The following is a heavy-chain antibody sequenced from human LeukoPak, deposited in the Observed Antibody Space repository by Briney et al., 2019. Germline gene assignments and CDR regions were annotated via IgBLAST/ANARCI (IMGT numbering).Heavy chain of an antibody. CDR1: GFTFSSCA. CDR2: ISGSGGST. CDR3: AKVTRAWGAIDVVY. D-gene: IGHD1-26*01. V-gene: IGHV3-23*01. Sequence: GGSLRLSCAASGFTFSSCAMSWVRQAPGKGLEWVSAISGSGGSTYYADSVKGRFTISRDNSKNTLYLQMNSLRAEDTAVYYCAKVTRAWGAIDVVYWGQGTLVTVSS. J-gene: IGHJ4*02.